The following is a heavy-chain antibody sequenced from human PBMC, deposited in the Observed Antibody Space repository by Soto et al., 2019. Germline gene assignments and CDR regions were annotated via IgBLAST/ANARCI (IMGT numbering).Heavy chain of an antibody. CDR3: ARLPRYYDFWSGDDY. Sequence: PGESLKISCKGSGYSFTNYRISWVRQMPGKGLQWMGTIDPSDSYTNYRPSFQGHVTMSADKSISTAYLQWSSLQASDTAMYYCARLPRYYDFWSGDDYWGQGTLVTVS. V-gene: IGHV5-10-1*01. J-gene: IGHJ4*02. CDR2: IDPSDSYT. D-gene: IGHD3-3*01. CDR1: GYSFTNYR.